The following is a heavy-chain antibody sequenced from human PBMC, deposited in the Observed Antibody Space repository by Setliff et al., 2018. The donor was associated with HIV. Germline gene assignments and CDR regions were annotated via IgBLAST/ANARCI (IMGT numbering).Heavy chain of an antibody. CDR1: GDSISSYF. V-gene: IGHV4-4*09. CDR2: RSTTGST. CDR3: AKTIGRYFDIFDN. Sequence: KSSETLSLTCTVSGDSISSYFWSWIRQSPGKGLEWIGFRSTTGSTNYNPSLRSRVTISVDTSKNQFSLRLTSVTAADTAAYYCAKTIGRYFDIFDNWGQGTLVTVSS. D-gene: IGHD3-9*01. J-gene: IGHJ4*02.